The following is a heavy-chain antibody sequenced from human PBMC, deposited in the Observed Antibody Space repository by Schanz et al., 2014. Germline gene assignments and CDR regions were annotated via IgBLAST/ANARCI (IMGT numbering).Heavy chain of an antibody. CDR3: ARGPLGTSP. CDR2: IISILGIP. V-gene: IGHV1-69*10. J-gene: IGHJ5*02. CDR1: GYTFTDYG. D-gene: IGHD5-12*01. Sequence: QVQVVQSGAEVKKPGASVKVSCKASGYTFTDYGVIWVRQAPGQGLEWMGWIISILGIPNYAQKFQGRVTFTADKSTSTAYMELSSLKSEDTAVYYCARGPLGTSPWGQGTRVTVSS.